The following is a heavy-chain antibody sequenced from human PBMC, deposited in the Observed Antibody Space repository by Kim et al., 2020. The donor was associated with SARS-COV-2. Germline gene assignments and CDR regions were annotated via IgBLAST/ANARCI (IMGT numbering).Heavy chain of an antibody. D-gene: IGHD3-10*01. CDR2: ISYDGSNK. CDR1: GFTFSSYG. CDR3: AKGADYYGSGSYLGYYY. Sequence: GGSLRLSRAASGFTFSSYGMHWVRQAPGKGLEWVAVISYDGSNKYYADSVKGRFTISRDNSKNTLYLQMNILRAEDTAVYYCAKGADYYGSGSYLGYYY. J-gene: IGHJ6*03. V-gene: IGHV3-30*18.